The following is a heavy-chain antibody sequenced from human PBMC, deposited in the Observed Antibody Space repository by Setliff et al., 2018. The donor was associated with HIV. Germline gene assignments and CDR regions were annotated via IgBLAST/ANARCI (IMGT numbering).Heavy chain of an antibody. CDR1: GFTFDIYW. CDR3: ARDKGPPPVVHLDY. J-gene: IGHJ4*02. D-gene: IGHD3-10*02. CDR2: ISSSGSTI. Sequence: GESLKISCAASGFTFDIYWMSWVRQAPGKGLEWVSYISSSGSTIYYADSVKGRFTISRDNAKNSLYLQMNSLRAEDTAMYYCARDKGPPPVVHLDYWGQGTLVTVSS. V-gene: IGHV3-11*01.